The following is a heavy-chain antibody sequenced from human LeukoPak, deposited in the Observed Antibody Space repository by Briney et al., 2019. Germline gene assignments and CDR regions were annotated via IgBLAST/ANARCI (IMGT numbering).Heavy chain of an antibody. D-gene: IGHD5-18*01. CDR2: IRSKAYGGTT. CDR3: TRDSPPGYSYGVGSDN. V-gene: IGHV3-49*04. J-gene: IGHJ4*02. Sequence: GGSLRLPCTASGFTFGDYAMSWVRQAPGKGLEWVGFIRSKAYGGTTEYAASVKGRFTISRDDSKSIAYLQMNSLKTEDTAVYYRTRDSPPGYSYGVGSDNWGQGTLVTVSS. CDR1: GFTFGDYA.